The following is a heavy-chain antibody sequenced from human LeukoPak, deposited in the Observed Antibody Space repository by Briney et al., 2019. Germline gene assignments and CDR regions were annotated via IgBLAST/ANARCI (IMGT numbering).Heavy chain of an antibody. D-gene: IGHD3-22*01. CDR2: ISADKVNT. J-gene: IGHJ6*02. V-gene: IGHV1-18*01. CDR1: GYTFTIDG. CDR3: ARDYYDSSGYWGLTYYYGMDV. Sequence: ASLRVSCVASGYTFTIDGICWGRQAPGQGGWRRGWISADKVNTNYAQKLQGRVTMTTDTSTSTAYMELRSMRSDDTAVYYCARDYYDSSGYWGLTYYYGMDVWGQGTTVTVSS.